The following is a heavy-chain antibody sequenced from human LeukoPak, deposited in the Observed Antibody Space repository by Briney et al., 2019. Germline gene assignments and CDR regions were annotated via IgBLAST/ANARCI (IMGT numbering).Heavy chain of an antibody. V-gene: IGHV3-48*04. CDR3: ARGPLRAYYYDSSGYYRDAFDI. CDR2: ISSSSSTI. CDR1: GFTFSSYS. J-gene: IGHJ3*02. Sequence: PGGSLRLSCAASGFTFSSYSMNWVRQAPGKGLEWVSYISSSSSTIYYADSVKGRFTISRDNAKNSLYLQMNSLRAEDTAVYYCARGPLRAYYYDSSGYYRDAFDIWGQGTMVTVSS. D-gene: IGHD3-22*01.